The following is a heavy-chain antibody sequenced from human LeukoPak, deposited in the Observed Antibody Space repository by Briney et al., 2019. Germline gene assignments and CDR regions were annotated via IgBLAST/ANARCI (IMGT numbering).Heavy chain of an antibody. Sequence: GGSLRLSCAASGFTFSTSTMHWVRQAPGKGLEWVAVISYDGSNKFYADSVRGRFAISRDNSKNTLYLQMNSLRGYDSAVYYCARGSHESAAALDYWGQGTLVSVSS. J-gene: IGHJ4*02. CDR1: GFTFSTST. CDR2: ISYDGSNK. V-gene: IGHV3-30*09. CDR3: ARGSHESAAALDY. D-gene: IGHD6-13*01.